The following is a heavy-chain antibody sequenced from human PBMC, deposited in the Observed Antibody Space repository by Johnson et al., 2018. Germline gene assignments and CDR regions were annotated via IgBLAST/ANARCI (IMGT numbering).Heavy chain of an antibody. CDR2: INSDGSST. Sequence: VQLLESGGGLVQPGGSLRLSCAVSGFTFSTYLMHWVRQAPGKGLVWVSRINSDGSSTDYADSVRGRFTISRDNAKNTLYLQMNSLRAEDTAVYYCARDVGWFDGFDIWGQGTMVTVSS. CDR1: GFTFSTYL. CDR3: ARDVGWFDGFDI. V-gene: IGHV3-74*01. D-gene: IGHD3-3*01. J-gene: IGHJ3*02.